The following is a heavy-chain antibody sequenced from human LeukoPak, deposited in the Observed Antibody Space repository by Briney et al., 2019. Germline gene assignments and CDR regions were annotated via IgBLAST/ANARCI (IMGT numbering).Heavy chain of an antibody. CDR2: IIPILGIA. CDR1: GGTFSSYA. Sequence: WASVKVSCKASGGTFSSYAISWVRQAPGQGLEWMRRIIPILGIANYAQKFQGRVTITADKSTSTAYMELSSLRSEDTAVYYCARDHRGVDYYGMDVWGQGTTVTVSS. J-gene: IGHJ6*02. D-gene: IGHD3-10*01. V-gene: IGHV1-69*04. CDR3: ARDHRGVDYYGMDV.